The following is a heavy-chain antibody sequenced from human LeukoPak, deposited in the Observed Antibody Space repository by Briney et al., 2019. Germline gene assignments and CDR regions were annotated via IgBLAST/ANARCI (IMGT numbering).Heavy chain of an antibody. CDR1: GVSISSGGYY. J-gene: IGHJ6*02. V-gene: IGHV4-31*03. Sequence: PSQTLSLTCTVSGVSISSGGYYWSWIRQHPGKGLEWIVYIYYSGSTYYNPSLKSRVTISVDTSKNQFSLKLSSVTAADTAVYYCAREPRYCSGGSCYGMDVWGQGTTVTVSS. D-gene: IGHD2-15*01. CDR2: IYYSGST. CDR3: AREPRYCSGGSCYGMDV.